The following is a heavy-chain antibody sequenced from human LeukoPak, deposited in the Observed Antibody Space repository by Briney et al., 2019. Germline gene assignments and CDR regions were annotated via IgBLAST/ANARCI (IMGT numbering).Heavy chain of an antibody. J-gene: IGHJ5*02. CDR1: GYSINSGYF. CDR3: ARVHYYDASDYSTSNWFDP. V-gene: IGHV4-38-2*02. Sequence: SSETLSLTCSISGYSINSGYFWGWIRQPPGKGLEWIGNIHHDGITYYNPSLKSRVTIPLDPSKNQFSLKLTSVAAADTALYHCARVHYYDASDYSTSNWFDPWGQGTLVTVSS. CDR2: IHHDGIT. D-gene: IGHD3-22*01.